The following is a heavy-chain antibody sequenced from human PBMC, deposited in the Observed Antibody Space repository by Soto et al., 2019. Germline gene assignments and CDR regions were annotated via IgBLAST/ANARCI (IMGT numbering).Heavy chain of an antibody. D-gene: IGHD2-15*01. CDR1: GYIFISYG. CDR2: INTYTGQT. Sequence: QVHLVQSGPEVKKPGASVKVACRASGYIFISYGISWVRQAPGQGLEWMGWINTYTGQTNYAQNLQGGVTVTTDTSSNTAYMELRSLRSDDTAVYYCARDRGYCSGGSCSSDWFDPWGQGTLVTVSS. CDR3: ARDRGYCSGGSCSSDWFDP. V-gene: IGHV1-18*04. J-gene: IGHJ5*02.